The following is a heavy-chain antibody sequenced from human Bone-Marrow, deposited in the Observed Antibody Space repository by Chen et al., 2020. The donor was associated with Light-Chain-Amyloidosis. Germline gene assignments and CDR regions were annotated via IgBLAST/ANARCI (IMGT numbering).Heavy chain of an antibody. D-gene: IGHD3-3*01. CDR2: IYHSGST. J-gene: IGHJ4*02. CDR3: ARGTFWSGYPFYY. Sequence: QVQLQESGPGLVKPSETLSLTCIVSGYSINSGYYWGWIRQPPGKGLEWIGTIYHSGSTYYNPSLKSRVTRSVDTSKSQFSLKLSSVTAADTAMYYCARGTFWSGYPFYYWGQGTLVTVSS. CDR1: GYSINSGYY. V-gene: IGHV4-38-2*02.